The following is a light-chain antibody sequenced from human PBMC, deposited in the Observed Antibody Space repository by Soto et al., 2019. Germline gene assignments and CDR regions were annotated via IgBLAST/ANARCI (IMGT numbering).Light chain of an antibody. CDR2: DNN. Sequence: QSVLTQPPSASGTPGQRITISCSGRTSNIGSNIVAWYQHLPGTAPKLLIYDNNQRPSGVPDRFFGSKSGTSASLAISGLQPDDESHYYCAAWDDSLNGLVLGGGTKLTVL. J-gene: IGLJ3*02. V-gene: IGLV1-44*01. CDR3: AAWDDSLNGLV. CDR1: TSNIGSNI.